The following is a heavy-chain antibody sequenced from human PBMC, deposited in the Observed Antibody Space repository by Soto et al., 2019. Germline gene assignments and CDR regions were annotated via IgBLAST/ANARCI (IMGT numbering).Heavy chain of an antibody. CDR1: GYTFTSYD. V-gene: IGHV1-8*01. CDR2: MNPYSGNT. D-gene: IGHD3-16*01. Sequence: ASVKVSCKASGYTFTSYDINWVRQATGKGLEWVGWMNPYSGNTGSAQKFQGRVTMTRDTSTSTAYMELSSLSSEDTAVYYCARVWGSIDYWGQGTLVTVSS. CDR3: ARVWGSIDY. J-gene: IGHJ4*02.